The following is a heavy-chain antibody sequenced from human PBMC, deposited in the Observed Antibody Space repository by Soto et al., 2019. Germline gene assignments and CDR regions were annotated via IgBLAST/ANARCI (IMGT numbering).Heavy chain of an antibody. V-gene: IGHV4-34*01. J-gene: IGHJ5*02. Sequence: SETLSLTCAVYGGSFSGYYWSWIRQPPGKGLEWIGEINHSGSTNYNPSLKSRVTISVDTSKNQFSLKLCSVTAADTAVYYGARRVVVVAKTRTRKPAGNRNWFVPWGQGTLVTVSS. CDR3: ARRVVVVAKTRTRKPAGNRNWFVP. CDR1: GGSFSGYY. D-gene: IGHD2-15*01. CDR2: INHSGST.